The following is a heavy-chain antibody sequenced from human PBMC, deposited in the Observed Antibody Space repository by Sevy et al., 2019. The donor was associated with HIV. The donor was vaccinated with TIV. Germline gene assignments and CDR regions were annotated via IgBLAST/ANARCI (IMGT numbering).Heavy chain of an antibody. Sequence: GGSLRLSCAASGFSFSGYVMNWVRQAPGKGLEWVSSISGRDSSTYYADSVRGRFIISRDNSENTLYLQMNGLRAEDTAVYYCAKVTLWELIAAHDAFAVWGQGRMVTVSS. D-gene: IGHD1-26*01. CDR1: GFSFSGYV. CDR3: AKVTLWELIAAHDAFAV. CDR2: ISGRDSST. V-gene: IGHV3-23*01. J-gene: IGHJ3*01.